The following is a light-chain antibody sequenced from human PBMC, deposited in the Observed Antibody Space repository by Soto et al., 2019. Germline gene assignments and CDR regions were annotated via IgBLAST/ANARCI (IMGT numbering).Light chain of an antibody. Sequence: EVVMTQSPATLSVSPGERATLSCRASQTINSNLAWYQQKPGQAPRLLIHGATTRATGIPGRFSGSGSGTEFTLTISSLQSEDIAVYHCQQYNYWPPRTFGQGPKVDIK. J-gene: IGKJ1*01. CDR1: QTINSN. V-gene: IGKV3-15*01. CDR2: GAT. CDR3: QQYNYWPPRT.